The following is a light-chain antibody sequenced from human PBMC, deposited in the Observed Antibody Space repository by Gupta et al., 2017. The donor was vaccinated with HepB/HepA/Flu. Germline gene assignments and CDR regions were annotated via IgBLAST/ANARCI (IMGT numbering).Light chain of an antibody. J-gene: IGKJ4*01. Sequence: EIELTQSPGTLSLSPGERATLSCRASQSISRNYLAWYQQRPGQAPRLLIYGASIRATGIPDRFSGSGSGXDFSLTXSGRENEDFAVYYCQQDGTSITFGXATKVQIK. V-gene: IGKV3-20*01. CDR2: GAS. CDR3: QQDGTSIT. CDR1: QSISRNY.